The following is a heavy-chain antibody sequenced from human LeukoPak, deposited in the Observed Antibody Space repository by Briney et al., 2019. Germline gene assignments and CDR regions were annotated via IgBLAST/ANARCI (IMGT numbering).Heavy chain of an antibody. CDR2: ISGSGGST. V-gene: IGHV3-23*01. J-gene: IGHJ4*02. D-gene: IGHD3-22*01. Sequence: PGGSLRLSCSASGFPFSSYAMHWVRQAPGKGLEYVSAISGSGGSTYYADSVKGRFTISRDNSKNTLYLQMNSLRAEDTAVYYCAKGDTYYYDSSGSSFDYWGQGTLVTVSS. CDR1: GFPFSSYA. CDR3: AKGDTYYYDSSGSSFDY.